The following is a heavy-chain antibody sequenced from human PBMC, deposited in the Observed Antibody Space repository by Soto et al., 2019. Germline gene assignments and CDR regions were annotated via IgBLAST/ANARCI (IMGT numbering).Heavy chain of an antibody. J-gene: IGHJ5*02. CDR1: GGSISSGGYY. D-gene: IGHD2-8*01. V-gene: IGHV4-31*03. CDR2: IYYSGGT. Sequence: QVQLQQSGPGLVKPSQTLSLTCSVSGGSISSGGYYWSWIRQHPGKGLEWIGYIYYSGGTYYNPSLKSRVTIPVDTYNNQFSLKLSYVTAADTAVYYCARGMGPGVHYNWFDTWGQGTLVTVSS. CDR3: ARGMGPGVHYNWFDT.